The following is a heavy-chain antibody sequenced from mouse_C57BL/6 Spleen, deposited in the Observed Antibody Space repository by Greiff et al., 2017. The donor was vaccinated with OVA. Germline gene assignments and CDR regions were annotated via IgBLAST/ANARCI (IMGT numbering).Heavy chain of an antibody. CDR2: IDPSDSET. J-gene: IGHJ2*01. CDR1: GYTFTSYW. Sequence: QVQLQQPGAELVRPGSSVKLSCKASGYTFTSYWMHWVKQRPIQGLEWIGNIDPSDSETHYNQKFKDKATLTLDKSSSTAYMQLSSLTSEDSSVYYGARGTHCGSSDAYFGYWGQGTTLTVSS. V-gene: IGHV1-52*01. D-gene: IGHD1-1*01. CDR3: ARGTHCGSSDAYFGY.